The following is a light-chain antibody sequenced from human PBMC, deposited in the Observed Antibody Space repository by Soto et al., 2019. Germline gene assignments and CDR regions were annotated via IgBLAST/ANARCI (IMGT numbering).Light chain of an antibody. J-gene: IGKJ4*01. V-gene: IGKV4-1*01. CDR2: CAS. Sequence: DIVMTQSPDSLAVSLGERATINCKSSQSVLYTSTNKNYLAWYQQRPGQPPKLLIYCASTRESGVPDRFSGSGSGTDFTLTISSLQAEDVSVYYCQQYYGTPLTFGGGNKVEIK. CDR1: QSVLYTSTNKNY. CDR3: QQYYGTPLT.